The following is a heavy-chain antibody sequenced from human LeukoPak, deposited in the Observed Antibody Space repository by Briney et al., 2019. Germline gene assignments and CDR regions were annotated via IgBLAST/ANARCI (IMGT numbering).Heavy chain of an antibody. Sequence: SETLSLTCTVSGGSISSSSYYWSWIRQPPGKGLEWIGYIYYSGSTNYNPSLKSRVTISVDTSKNQFSLKLSSVTAADTAVYYCARADSSSYKLDYWGQGTLVTVSS. D-gene: IGHD3-22*01. V-gene: IGHV4-61*01. CDR3: ARADSSSYKLDY. CDR2: IYYSGST. J-gene: IGHJ4*02. CDR1: GGSISSSSYY.